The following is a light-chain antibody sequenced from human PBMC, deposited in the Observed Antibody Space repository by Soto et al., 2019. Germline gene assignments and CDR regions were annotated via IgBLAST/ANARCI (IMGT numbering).Light chain of an antibody. J-gene: IGKJ4*01. CDR2: AAS. V-gene: IGKV1-9*01. CDR1: QGISSY. Sequence: DIQLTQSPPFLSASVGDRVTITCRASQGISSYLAWYQQKPGKAPKLLIYAASTLQSGVPSRFSGSGSGTEFTLTISSLQPEDCATYYCQQLISYPLNFGGGTKVDIK. CDR3: QQLISYPLN.